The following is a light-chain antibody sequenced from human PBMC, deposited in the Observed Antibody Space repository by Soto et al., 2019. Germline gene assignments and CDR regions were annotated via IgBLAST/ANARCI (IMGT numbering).Light chain of an antibody. CDR3: QQRSNWPPVN. V-gene: IGKV3-11*01. J-gene: IGKJ4*01. Sequence: EIVLTQSPATLSLSPGERATLSCRASQSVSSYLAWYQQKHGQAPRLLIYDASNRATGIPARFSGSGSGTDFTLTISSLEPEDFAIYYCQQRSNWPPVNFGGGTKVEFK. CDR1: QSVSSY. CDR2: DAS.